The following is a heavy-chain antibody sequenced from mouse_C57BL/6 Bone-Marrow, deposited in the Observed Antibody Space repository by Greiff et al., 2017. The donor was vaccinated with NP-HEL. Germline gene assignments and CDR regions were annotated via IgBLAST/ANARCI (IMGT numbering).Heavy chain of an antibody. CDR3: ARHSLLRFLFAY. J-gene: IGHJ3*01. V-gene: IGHV5-6*01. D-gene: IGHD1-2*01. Sequence: DVQLVESGGDLVKPGGSLKLSCAASGFTFSSYGMSWVRQTPDKRLEWVATISSGGSYTYYPDSVKGRFTISRDNAKNTLYLQMSSLKSEDTAMYYCARHSLLRFLFAYWGQGTLVTVSA. CDR2: ISSGGSYT. CDR1: GFTFSSYG.